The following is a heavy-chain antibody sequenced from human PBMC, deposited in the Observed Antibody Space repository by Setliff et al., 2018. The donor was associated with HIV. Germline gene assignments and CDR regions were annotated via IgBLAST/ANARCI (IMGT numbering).Heavy chain of an antibody. D-gene: IGHD3-10*01. Sequence: PSETLSLTCTVSGGSISSHNWGWIRQPPGRGLEWIVYMYYTGRTNYNPSLKSRVTTSADTSKNQFSLKLNSVTAADTAVYYCARDIDGSGRGFDIWGQGTMVTVSS. CDR2: MYYTGRT. V-gene: IGHV4-59*11. CDR3: ARDIDGSGRGFDI. J-gene: IGHJ3*02. CDR1: GGSISSHN.